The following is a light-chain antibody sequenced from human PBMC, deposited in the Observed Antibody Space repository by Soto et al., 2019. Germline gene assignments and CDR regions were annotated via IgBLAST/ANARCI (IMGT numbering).Light chain of an antibody. CDR1: SSNIGAGYD. V-gene: IGLV1-40*01. CDR2: GNS. J-gene: IGLJ2*01. CDR3: QSYDSSLSGVV. Sequence: QSVLTQPPSVSGAPGQMVTICCTGSSSNIGAGYDVHWYQQLPGTAPKLLIYGNSNRPSGVPDRFSGSKSGTSASLAITGLQAEDEADYYCQSYDSSLSGVVFGGGTKLTVL.